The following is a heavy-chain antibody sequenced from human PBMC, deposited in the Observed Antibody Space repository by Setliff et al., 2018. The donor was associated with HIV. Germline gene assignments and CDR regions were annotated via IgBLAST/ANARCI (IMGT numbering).Heavy chain of an antibody. D-gene: IGHD3-16*02. CDR1: GFTFDDYA. Sequence: LSLSCAASGFTFDDYAMHWVRQAPGKGLEWVSGISWNSGSIGYADSEKGRFTISRDNAKNSLYLQMDSLRAEDTALYYCAKDISIRLGELSSPVWGKGTTVTVSS. CDR2: ISWNSGSI. V-gene: IGHV3-9*01. J-gene: IGHJ6*04. CDR3: AKDISIRLGELSSPV.